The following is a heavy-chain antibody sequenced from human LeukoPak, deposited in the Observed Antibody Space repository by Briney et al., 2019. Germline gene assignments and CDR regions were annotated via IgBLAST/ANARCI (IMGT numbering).Heavy chain of an antibody. CDR1: GFTFSSYS. D-gene: IGHD5-18*01. Sequence: GGSLRLSCAASGFTFSSYSMNRVRQAPGKGLEWVSCISSTSSYIYYADSVKGRFTISRDNTKNSLYLRMNSLRAEDTAVYYCARDRRGYSYGLDYWGQGTLITVSS. CDR3: ARDRRGYSYGLDY. V-gene: IGHV3-21*01. CDR2: ISSTSSYI. J-gene: IGHJ4*02.